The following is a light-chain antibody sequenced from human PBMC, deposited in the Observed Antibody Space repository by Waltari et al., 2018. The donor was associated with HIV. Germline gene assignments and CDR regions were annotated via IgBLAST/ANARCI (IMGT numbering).Light chain of an antibody. J-gene: IGKJ4*01. CDR3: HYRSKWLT. CDR1: QSISKY. CDR2: DVS. V-gene: IGKV3-11*01. Sequence: EIVLTHSPDTLSLSPGERATLSCRASQSISKYLGWYQKKSGQPPRLLIYDVSNRATGIPARFSGSGSGTDFTLTISSLEPEDFAVYYFHYRSKWLTFGGGTKVEIK.